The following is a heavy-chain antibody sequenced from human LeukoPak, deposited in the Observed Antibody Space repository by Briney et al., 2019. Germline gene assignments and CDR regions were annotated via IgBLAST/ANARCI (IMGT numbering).Heavy chain of an antibody. CDR1: GGSISSSSYY. CDR2: IYYSGST. Sequence: SETLSLTCTVSGGSISSSSYYWGWIRQPPGKGLEWIGSIYYSGSTYYNPSLKSRVTISVDTSKNQFSLKLSSVTAADTAVYYCARGRVLIAAAVGKPYYYYYMDVWGKGTTVTVSS. J-gene: IGHJ6*03. V-gene: IGHV4-39*07. CDR3: ARGRVLIAAAVGKPYYYYYMDV. D-gene: IGHD6-13*01.